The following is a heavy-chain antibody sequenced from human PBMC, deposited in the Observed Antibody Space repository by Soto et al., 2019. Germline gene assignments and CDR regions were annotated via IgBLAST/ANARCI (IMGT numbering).Heavy chain of an antibody. V-gene: IGHV3-48*02. CDR3: AKDRWVTTRSFAS. J-gene: IGHJ4*02. CDR2: VSTVPNIT. CDR1: GFKFSDYS. D-gene: IGHD4-17*01. Sequence: EVQLVESGGGFIQAGGSLRLSCAASGFKFSDYSFNWVRQAPGRGLEWISFVSTVPNITYYADSVEVRFAISRDNAKNSLYLQMNDLRDYYTAVYYCAKDRWVTTRSFASWGQGTLVTVSS.